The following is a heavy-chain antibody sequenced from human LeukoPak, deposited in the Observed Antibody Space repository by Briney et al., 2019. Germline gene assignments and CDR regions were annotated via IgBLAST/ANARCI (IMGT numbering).Heavy chain of an antibody. D-gene: IGHD5-24*01. CDR2: IDHSGST. J-gene: IGHJ5*02. V-gene: IGHV4-39*07. CDR3: ARWRWLSCGDRTWFDP. Sequence: PSETLSLTCTVSGDSFSSSSYYWGWLGQPPGMGLEWIGEIDHSGSTNYNPSLNSLVTISVDTSKYQFSLKLSSVTAADTAVYYCARWRWLSCGDRTWFDPWGQGTLVTVSS. CDR1: GDSFSSSSYY.